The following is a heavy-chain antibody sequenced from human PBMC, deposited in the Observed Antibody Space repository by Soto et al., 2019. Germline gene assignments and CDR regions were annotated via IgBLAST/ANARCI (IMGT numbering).Heavy chain of an antibody. CDR1: GGSISSGDYY. CDR2: IYYSGST. J-gene: IGHJ6*02. CDR3: ARASPFVTDV. D-gene: IGHD3-16*01. Sequence: SETLSLTCTVSGGSISSGDYYWSWIRQPPGKGLEWIGYIYYSGSTYYNPSLKSRVTISVDTSKNQFSLKLSSVTAADTAVYEWARASPFVTDVGGQGTTVTVS. V-gene: IGHV4-30-4*01.